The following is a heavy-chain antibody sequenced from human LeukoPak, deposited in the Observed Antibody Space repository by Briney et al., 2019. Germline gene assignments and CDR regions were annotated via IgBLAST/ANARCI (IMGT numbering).Heavy chain of an antibody. CDR3: AREMATIVNQFDY. CDR1: GGSVRSYY. Sequence: SETLSLTCTVSGGSVRSYYWSWIRQPPGKGLEWIGHIHYSGTTNYNPSLKSRVTISIDTSKNQFSLKLSSVTAADTAVYYCAREMATIVNQFDYWGQGTLVTVSS. D-gene: IGHD5-24*01. CDR2: IHYSGTT. V-gene: IGHV4-59*02. J-gene: IGHJ4*02.